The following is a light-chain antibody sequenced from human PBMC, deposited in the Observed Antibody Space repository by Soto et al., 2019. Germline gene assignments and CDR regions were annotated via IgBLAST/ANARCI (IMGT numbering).Light chain of an antibody. CDR2: DNN. CDR1: SSNIARNS. V-gene: IGLV1-44*01. Sequence: QSVLTQPPSASGTPGQRVTISCSGSSSNIARNSVNWYQQLPGTAPKLLIYDNNQWPSGVPDRFSGSKSGTSASLAISGLQSEDEADYYCAAWDDSLNGVVFGGGTKLTVL. CDR3: AAWDDSLNGVV. J-gene: IGLJ2*01.